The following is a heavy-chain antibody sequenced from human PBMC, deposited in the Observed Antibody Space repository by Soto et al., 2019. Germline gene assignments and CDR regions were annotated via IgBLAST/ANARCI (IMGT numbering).Heavy chain of an antibody. Sequence: SETLSLTCTVSGGSTNTFYWSWVRQPAGKGLEWIGRIFSSGSTSFNPSLESRVAMSVDTSKNHFSLNLSSVTAADMAVYYCAREGSYSAYNFAHGIQLWSFDFWGQGALVTVSS. CDR2: IFSSGST. CDR3: AREGSYSAYNFAHGIQLWSFDF. J-gene: IGHJ4*02. CDR1: GGSTNTFY. D-gene: IGHD5-12*01. V-gene: IGHV4-4*07.